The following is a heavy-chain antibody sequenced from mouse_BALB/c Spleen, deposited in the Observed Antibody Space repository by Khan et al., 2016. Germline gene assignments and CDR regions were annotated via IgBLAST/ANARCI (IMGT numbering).Heavy chain of an antibody. CDR2: INTNTGEP. V-gene: IGHV9-3*02. D-gene: IGHD2-13*01. CDR1: EYTFTNYG. Sequence: QIQLVQSGPELKKPGETVQISCKASEYTFTNYGMNWVKPAPGKGLKWMGRINTNTGEPTYAEEFKGRFAFSLAASASTAYLQINNRKKEDSATDFCARTGDYPYYAMDYWGQGTSVTVSS. CDR3: ARTGDYPYYAMDY. J-gene: IGHJ4*01.